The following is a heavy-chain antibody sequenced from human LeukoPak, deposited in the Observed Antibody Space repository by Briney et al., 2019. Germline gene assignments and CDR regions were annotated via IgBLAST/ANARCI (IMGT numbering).Heavy chain of an antibody. CDR2: ISGSGGST. Sequence: GGSLRLSCAASGFTFSSYAMSWVRQAPGKGLEWVSAISGSGGSTYYADSVKGRFTISRDNTKNTLYLQMTSTTADATAEYYAAKDPPSYDSSGYSYYFDYWGQGTLVTVSS. CDR1: GFTFSSYA. J-gene: IGHJ4*02. CDR3: AKDPPSYDSSGYSYYFDY. D-gene: IGHD3-22*01. V-gene: IGHV3-23*01.